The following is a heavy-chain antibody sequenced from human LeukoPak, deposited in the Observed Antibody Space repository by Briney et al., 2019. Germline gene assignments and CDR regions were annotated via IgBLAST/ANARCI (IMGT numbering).Heavy chain of an antibody. CDR1: GGTFSSYA. V-gene: IGHV1-2*02. J-gene: IGHJ5*02. CDR2: INPNSGGT. Sequence: ASVKVSCKASGGTFSSYAISWVRQAPGQGLEWMGRINPNSGGTNYAQKFQGRVTMTRDTSISTAYMELSRLRSDDTAVYYCARGGSYYDFWSGHLFDPWSQGTLVTVSS. D-gene: IGHD3-3*01. CDR3: ARGGSYYDFWSGHLFDP.